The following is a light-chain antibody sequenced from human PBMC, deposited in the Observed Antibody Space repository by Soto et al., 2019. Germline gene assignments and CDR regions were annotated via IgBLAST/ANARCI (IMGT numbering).Light chain of an antibody. Sequence: DIQMTQSPSTLSASVGDRVTITCRASQSFSDWLAWYQQKPGKAPKLLISMASNLQTGVPSRFSGSQSGTEFTLTISSVQPDDFATYYCQQYNSYKCTFGQGTKVEIK. CDR2: MAS. CDR3: QQYNSYKCT. V-gene: IGKV1-5*03. CDR1: QSFSDW. J-gene: IGKJ1*01.